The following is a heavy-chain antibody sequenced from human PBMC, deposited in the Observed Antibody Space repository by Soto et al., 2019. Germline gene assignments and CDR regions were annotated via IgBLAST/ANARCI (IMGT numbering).Heavy chain of an antibody. Sequence: QVQLVESGGGVVQPGRSLRLSCAASGFTFSSYSMHWVRQAPGKGLEWVAVISYDGSNKYYADSVKGRFTISRDNSTTTLYLQMYSLRAEDTAVYYRARGAGIAVAATSFDCWGKGTLVTVSS. CDR1: GFTFSSYS. CDR2: ISYDGSNK. J-gene: IGHJ4*02. D-gene: IGHD6-19*01. V-gene: IGHV3-30-3*01. CDR3: ARGAGIAVAATSFDC.